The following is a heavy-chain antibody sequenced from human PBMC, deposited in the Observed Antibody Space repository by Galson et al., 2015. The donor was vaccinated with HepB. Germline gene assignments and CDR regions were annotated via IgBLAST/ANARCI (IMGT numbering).Heavy chain of an antibody. CDR3: ARDYGVEATTLTSGYYYYYMDV. CDR1: GGTFSSYA. V-gene: IGHV1-69*04. D-gene: IGHD1-26*01. Sequence: SVKVSCKASGGTFSSYAISWVRQAPGQGLEWMGRIIPIVGIVNYAQKFQGRVTITADKSTSTAYMELSSLRSDDTALYYCARDYGVEATTLTSGYYYYYMDVWGTGTTVTVSS. CDR2: IIPIVGIV. J-gene: IGHJ6*03.